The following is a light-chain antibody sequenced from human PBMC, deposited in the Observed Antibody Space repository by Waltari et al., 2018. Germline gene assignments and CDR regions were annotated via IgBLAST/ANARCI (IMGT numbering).Light chain of an antibody. CDR3: SSYTRVSASVI. J-gene: IGLJ2*01. Sequence: QSALTQPASVSGSPGPSITIPCTGTSSDIATYNYASWYHQHPGRAPKLIIYDANKRPSGVSVRFSGSKSGNTASLTISGLQAEDEADYYCSSYTRVSASVIFGGGTKLTVL. CDR2: DAN. CDR1: SSDIATYNY. V-gene: IGLV2-14*01.